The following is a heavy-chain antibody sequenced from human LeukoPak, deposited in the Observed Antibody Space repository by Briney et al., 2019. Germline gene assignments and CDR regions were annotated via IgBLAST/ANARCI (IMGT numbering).Heavy chain of an antibody. V-gene: IGHV1-46*01. J-gene: IGHJ6*03. D-gene: IGHD6-19*01. CDR1: GYTFTSYY. Sequence: ASVKVSCKASGYTFTSYYMHWVRQAPGQGLEWMGIINPSGGSTSYAQKFQGRVTMTRDMSTSTVYMELSRLRSDDTAVYYCAKDQSSDWYGYYYYYMDVWGKGTTVTISS. CDR3: AKDQSSDWYGYYYYYMDV. CDR2: INPSGGST.